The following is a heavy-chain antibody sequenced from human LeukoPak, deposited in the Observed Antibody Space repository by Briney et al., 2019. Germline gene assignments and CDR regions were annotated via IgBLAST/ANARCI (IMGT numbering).Heavy chain of an antibody. V-gene: IGHV3-23*01. CDR3: AKGTSVEA. J-gene: IGHJ5*02. Sequence: GGSLRLSCAASGFTFSSYAMSWVRQAPGKGLEWVSGITNTGGSTSYADSVKGRFTISRDNPKNMFYLQMNSLRAEDTAVYYCAKGTSVEAWGQGTLVTVSS. CDR1: GFTFSSYA. CDR2: ITNTGGST. D-gene: IGHD5-24*01.